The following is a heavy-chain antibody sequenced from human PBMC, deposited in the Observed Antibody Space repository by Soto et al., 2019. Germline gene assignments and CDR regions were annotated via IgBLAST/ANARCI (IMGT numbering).Heavy chain of an antibody. J-gene: IGHJ3*01. CDR1: GFIININY. CDR2: VYSGGGT. V-gene: IGHV3-66*01. Sequence: EVQLVESGGGLVQPGGSLRLSCAASGFIININYMSWVRQAPGKGLEWVSLVYSGGGTFYADSVKGRFTVSRDSSKTTLDLQMDSLRVEDTAVYYCARRGYCAGGTCYCIYALDVWGQGAMVTVSS. CDR3: ARRGYCAGGTCYCIYALDV. D-gene: IGHD2-15*01.